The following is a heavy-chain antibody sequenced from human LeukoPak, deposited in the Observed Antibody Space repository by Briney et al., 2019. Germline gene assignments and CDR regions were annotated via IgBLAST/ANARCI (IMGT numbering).Heavy chain of an antibody. Sequence: GGSLRLSCAASGFTVSNYWMHWVRQAPGKGLVWVSRINEDGSRTDHADTVRGRFTISRDSGKNTLYLQMNSLGAEDTAVYFCPRDFVGPVDSWGQGTQVTVSS. V-gene: IGHV3-74*01. CDR1: GFTVSNYW. J-gene: IGHJ4*02. D-gene: IGHD2-21*01. CDR2: INEDGSRT. CDR3: PRDFVGPVDS.